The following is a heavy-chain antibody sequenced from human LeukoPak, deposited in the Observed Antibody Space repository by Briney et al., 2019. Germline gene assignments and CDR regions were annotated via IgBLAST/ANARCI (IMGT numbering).Heavy chain of an antibody. D-gene: IGHD6-19*01. CDR2: INPNSGGT. CDR1: GYTFTGYY. Sequence: ASAKVSCKASGYTFTGYYIHWVRQAPGQGLEWMGRINPNSGGTNYAQKFQGRVTMTRDTSISTAYMELSRLRSDDTAVYYCAHSSGWYKPFDYWGQGTLVTVSS. CDR3: AHSSGWYKPFDY. J-gene: IGHJ4*02. V-gene: IGHV1-2*06.